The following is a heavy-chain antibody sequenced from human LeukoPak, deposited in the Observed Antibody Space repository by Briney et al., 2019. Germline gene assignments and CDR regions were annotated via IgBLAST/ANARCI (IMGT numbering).Heavy chain of an antibody. CDR3: ARDDYGPSD. V-gene: IGHV3-7*01. Sequence: GGSLRLSFAASGFTVSRNWMNWVRQAPGKWLEWVANIKEDGSGKYYVDSVRGRFTVSRDNAKNSLYLQMDNLRAEDTAVYYCARDDYGPSDWGQGTLVTVSS. CDR2: IKEDGSGK. D-gene: IGHD4/OR15-4a*01. J-gene: IGHJ4*02. CDR1: GFTVSRNW.